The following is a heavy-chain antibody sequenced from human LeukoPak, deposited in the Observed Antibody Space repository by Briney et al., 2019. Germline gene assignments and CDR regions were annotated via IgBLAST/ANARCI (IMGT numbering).Heavy chain of an antibody. J-gene: IGHJ4*02. D-gene: IGHD2-2*02. CDR3: ARESDYTLYYFDY. CDR1: GGSISSGSYY. Sequence: PSETLSLTCTVSGGSISSGSYYWSWIRQPAGKGLEWIGRIYTSGSTNYNPSLKSRVTISVDTSKNQFSLKLSSVTAADTAVYYCARESDYTLYYFDYWGQGTLVTVSS. V-gene: IGHV4-61*02. CDR2: IYTSGST.